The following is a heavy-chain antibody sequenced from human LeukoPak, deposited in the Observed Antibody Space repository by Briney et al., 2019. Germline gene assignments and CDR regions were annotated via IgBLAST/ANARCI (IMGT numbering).Heavy chain of an antibody. CDR3: ATTGYRGSDI. Sequence: PSETLSLTCTVSGGSISSYYWSWIRQPPGKGLEWIGYISYSGSTNYNPSLKSRVTISVETSKNQFSLKLSSVTAADTAVYYCATTGYRGSDIWGQGTMVTVSS. J-gene: IGHJ3*02. D-gene: IGHD5-18*01. CDR2: ISYSGST. CDR1: GGSISSYY. V-gene: IGHV4-59*01.